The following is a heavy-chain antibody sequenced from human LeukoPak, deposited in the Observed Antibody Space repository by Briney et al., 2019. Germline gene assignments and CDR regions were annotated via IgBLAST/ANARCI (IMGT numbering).Heavy chain of an antibody. V-gene: IGHV1-18*01. Sequence: GASVKVSFLASGYTFTSYGISWVRPAPGQGLEWMGWISAYNGNTNYAQKLQGRVTMTTDTSTSTAYMELRSLRSDDTAVYYCARALGEYYYYYYMDVWGKGATVTISS. CDR1: GYTFTSYG. D-gene: IGHD3-10*01. CDR2: ISAYNGNT. J-gene: IGHJ6*03. CDR3: ARALGEYYYYYYMDV.